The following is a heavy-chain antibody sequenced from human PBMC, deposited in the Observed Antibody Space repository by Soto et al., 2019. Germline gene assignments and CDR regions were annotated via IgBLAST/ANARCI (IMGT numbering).Heavy chain of an antibody. D-gene: IGHD6-13*01. J-gene: IGHJ5*02. CDR2: IYYSGST. Sequence: PSETLSLTSTVSGGSISSGDYYWSWIRQPPGKGLEWIGYIYYSGSTYCNPSLKSRVTISVDTSKNQFSLKLSSVTAADTAVYYCARERPDGSRLDPWGQGTLVTVSS. V-gene: IGHV4-30-4*01. CDR1: GGSISSGDYY. CDR3: ARERPDGSRLDP.